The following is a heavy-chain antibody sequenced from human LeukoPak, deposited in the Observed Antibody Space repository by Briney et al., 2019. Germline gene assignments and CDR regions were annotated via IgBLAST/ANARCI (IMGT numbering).Heavy chain of an antibody. CDR3: ARGGVLKSVDY. CDR2: IDYSGSA. J-gene: IGHJ4*02. CDR1: GGSISYYY. Sequence: SETLSPTCTVSGGSISYYYWNWIRQPPGTELEWIGDIDYSGSANYNPSLKSRVTISVDTSKNQFSLKLSSVTAADTAVYYCARGGVLKSVDYWGQGTLVAVSS. D-gene: IGHD3-16*01. V-gene: IGHV4-59*01.